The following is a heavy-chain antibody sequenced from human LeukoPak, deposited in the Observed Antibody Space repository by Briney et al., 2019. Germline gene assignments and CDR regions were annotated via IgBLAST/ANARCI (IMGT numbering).Heavy chain of an antibody. CDR1: GFTLSSYS. Sequence: GGSLRLSCAAAGFTLSSYSMNWVRHAPGKGLEWVSSISTSSSYIYYADSVKCRFTISRDNAKNSLYLEMNSLRAEDTGVYYCARLAVAGNRYYYYLDVSGKGTTVTVSS. CDR3: ARLAVAGNRYYYYLDV. J-gene: IGHJ6*03. V-gene: IGHV3-21*01. CDR2: ISTSSSYI. D-gene: IGHD6-19*01.